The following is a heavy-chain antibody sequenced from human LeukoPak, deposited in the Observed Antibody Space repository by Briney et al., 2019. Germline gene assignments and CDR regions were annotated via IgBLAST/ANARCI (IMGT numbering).Heavy chain of an antibody. Sequence: GGSLRLSCAASGFTVSSNYMSWVRQAPGKGLEWVAVISYDGSNKYYADSVKGRFTISRDNSKNTLYLQMNSLRAEDTAVYYCAKDRGLDYWGQGTLVTVSS. CDR3: AKDRGLDY. V-gene: IGHV3-30*18. CDR2: ISYDGSNK. J-gene: IGHJ4*02. D-gene: IGHD3-10*01. CDR1: GFTVSSNY.